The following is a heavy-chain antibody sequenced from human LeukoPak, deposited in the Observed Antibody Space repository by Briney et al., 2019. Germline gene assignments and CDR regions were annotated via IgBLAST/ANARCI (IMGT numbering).Heavy chain of an antibody. D-gene: IGHD6-6*01. Sequence: PSETLSLTGTVSGGSISSYYWSWIRQPAGKGLEWIGRIYTSGRTNYNPSLKSRVTMSVDTSKKQFSLKLSSVTAADTAVYYCARDPQLGPFDYWGQGTLVTVSS. CDR3: ARDPQLGPFDY. CDR1: GGSISSYY. CDR2: IYTSGRT. V-gene: IGHV4-4*07. J-gene: IGHJ4*02.